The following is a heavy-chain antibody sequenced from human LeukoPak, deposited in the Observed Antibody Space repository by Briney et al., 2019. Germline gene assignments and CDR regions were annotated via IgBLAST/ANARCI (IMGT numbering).Heavy chain of an antibody. CDR1: GGSISSYY. CDR3: ARHSAVYDNSGYYYYYGMDV. J-gene: IGHJ6*02. Sequence: PSETLSLTCTVSGGSISSYYWSWIRQPPGKGLEWIGYIYYSGSTNYNPSLKSRVTISVDTSKDQLSLKLSSVTAADTAVYYCARHSAVYDNSGYYYYYGMDVWGQGTTVTVSS. V-gene: IGHV4-59*08. CDR2: IYYSGST. D-gene: IGHD3-22*01.